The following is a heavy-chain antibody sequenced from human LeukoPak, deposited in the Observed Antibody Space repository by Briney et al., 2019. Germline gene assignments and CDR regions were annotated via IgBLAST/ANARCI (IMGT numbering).Heavy chain of an antibody. CDR1: GFTFDDYA. V-gene: IGHV3-9*01. CDR3: ARDSHCCTNGVCYQFDY. D-gene: IGHD2-8*01. CDR2: IGWNSASI. J-gene: IGHJ4*02. Sequence: GGSLRLSCAASGFTFDDYAIHWVRQAPGKGLEWVSGIGWNSASISYADSVKGRFTISRDNAKNTLYLQMNSLRAEDTALYYCARDSHCCTNGVCYQFDYWGQGTLVTVSS.